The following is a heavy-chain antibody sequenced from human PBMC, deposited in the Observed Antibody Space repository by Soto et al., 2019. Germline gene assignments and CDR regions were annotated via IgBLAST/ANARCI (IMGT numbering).Heavy chain of an antibody. CDR1: GFTFSSYA. V-gene: IGHV3-23*01. CDR2: ISGSGGST. J-gene: IGHJ6*02. Sequence: GGSLRLSCAASGFTFSSYAMSWVRQAPGKGLEWVSAISGSGGSTYYADSVKGRFTISRDNSKNTLYLQMTSLRAEDTAVYYCAKGTVTTYSLYYYYYGMDVWGQGTTVTVSS. D-gene: IGHD4-17*01. CDR3: AKGTVTTYSLYYYYYGMDV.